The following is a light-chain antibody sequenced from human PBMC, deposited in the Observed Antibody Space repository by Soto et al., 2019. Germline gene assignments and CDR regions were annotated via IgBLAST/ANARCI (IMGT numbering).Light chain of an antibody. CDR3: CSYAADRIYV. CDR2: QGT. CDR1: SSDVGTYNL. Sequence: QSALTQPASVSGSPGQSITISCTGTSSDVGTYNLVSWYQQHPGKGHKLMIYQGTKRPSGVSNRFSGSKSGNTASLTISDLQAEDEADYFCCSYAADRIYVFGSGTKV. V-gene: IGLV2-23*01. J-gene: IGLJ1*01.